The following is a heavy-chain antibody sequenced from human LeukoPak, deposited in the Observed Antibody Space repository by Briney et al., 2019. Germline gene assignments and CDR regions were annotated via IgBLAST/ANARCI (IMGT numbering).Heavy chain of an antibody. D-gene: IGHD1-26*01. CDR1: GYTFTSYA. J-gene: IGHJ3*02. V-gene: IGHV7-4-1*02. CDR2: INTNTGNP. Sequence: ASVKVSCKASGYTFTSYAMNWGRQAPGQGLEWMGWINTNTGNPTYAQGFTGRFVFSLDTSVSTAYLQISSLKAEDTAVYYCARAPNRGSYYSDAFDIWGQGTMVTVSS. CDR3: ARAPNRGSYYSDAFDI.